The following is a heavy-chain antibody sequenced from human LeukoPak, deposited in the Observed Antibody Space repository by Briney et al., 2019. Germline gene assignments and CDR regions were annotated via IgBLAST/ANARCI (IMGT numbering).Heavy chain of an antibody. CDR2: IRYDGSNK. CDR1: GFTFSSYG. Sequence: GGSLRLSCAASGFTFSSYGMHWVRQAPGKGLEWVAFIRYDGSNKYYADSVKGRFTISRDNAKNSLYLQMNSLRAEDTAVYYCARPDSSGWYIGAFDIWGQGTMVTVSS. D-gene: IGHD6-19*01. J-gene: IGHJ3*02. CDR3: ARPDSSGWYIGAFDI. V-gene: IGHV3-30*02.